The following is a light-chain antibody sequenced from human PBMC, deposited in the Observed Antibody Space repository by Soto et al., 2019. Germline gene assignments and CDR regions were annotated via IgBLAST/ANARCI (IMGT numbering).Light chain of an antibody. CDR1: QNINSN. CDR3: QQSYSNPWT. V-gene: IGKV1-39*01. J-gene: IGKJ1*01. CDR2: AAS. Sequence: DIHMTQSPSSLSASVGDRFTITCRASQNINSNVNWYQQKPGTAPTLLIYAASRLQSGVPSRFSGSGSGRDFTLTISSLQPEDFEAYYCQQSYSNPWTFGQGTKVDIK.